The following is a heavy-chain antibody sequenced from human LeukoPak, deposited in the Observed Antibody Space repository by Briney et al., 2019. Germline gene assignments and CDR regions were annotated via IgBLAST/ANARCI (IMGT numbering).Heavy chain of an antibody. D-gene: IGHD1-26*01. CDR3: ARGNSGSHWGDHYFYMDV. CDR2: ITHNGGT. CDR1: GGSFRGYF. Sequence: SETLSLTCAVYGGSFRGYFWGWVRQTPGKGLEWLGEITHNGGTDYMPSLSGRVSVFQDVSKNQFSLKLSSVTAADTGVYYCARGNSGSHWGDHYFYMDVWGKGTTVIVSS. V-gene: IGHV4-34*01. J-gene: IGHJ6*03.